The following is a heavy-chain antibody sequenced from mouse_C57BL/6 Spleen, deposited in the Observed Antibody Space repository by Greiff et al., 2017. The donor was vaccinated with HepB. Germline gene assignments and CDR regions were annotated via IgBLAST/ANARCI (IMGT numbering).Heavy chain of an antibody. D-gene: IGHD1-1*01. CDR2: INPNNGGT. Sequence: VQLKESGPELVKPGASVKIPCKASGYTFTDYNMDWVKQSHGKSLEWIGDINPNNGGTNYNQKFKGKATLTVDKSSSTAYMELRSLTSEDTAVYYCARYGATMDYWGQGTSVTVSS. CDR3: ARYGATMDY. J-gene: IGHJ4*01. V-gene: IGHV1-18*01. CDR1: GYTFTDYN.